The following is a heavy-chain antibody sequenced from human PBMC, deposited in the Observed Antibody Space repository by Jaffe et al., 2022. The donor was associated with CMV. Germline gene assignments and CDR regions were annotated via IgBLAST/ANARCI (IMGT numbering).Heavy chain of an antibody. CDR2: INHSGST. J-gene: IGHJ5*02. V-gene: IGHV4-34*01. CDR3: ARGIRGYSGPRLETTYNWFDP. Sequence: QVQLQQWGAGLLKPSETLSLTCAVYGGSFSGYYWSWIRQPPGKGLEWIGEINHSGSTNYNPSLKSRVTISVDTSKNQFSLKLSSVTAADTAVYYCARGIRGYSGPRLETTYNWFDPWGQGTLVTVSS. D-gene: IGHD6-13*01. CDR1: GGSFSGYY.